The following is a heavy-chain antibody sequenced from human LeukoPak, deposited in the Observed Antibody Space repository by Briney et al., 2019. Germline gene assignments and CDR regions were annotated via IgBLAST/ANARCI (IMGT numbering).Heavy chain of an antibody. CDR1: GFTFSDYY. Sequence: GSLRLSCAASGFTFSDYYMSWIRQPPGKGLEWIGYIYYSGSTNYNPSLKSRATISVDTSKNQFSLKLSSVTAADTAVYYCARLENIVGAYYFDYWGQGTLVTVSS. CDR2: IYYSGST. V-gene: IGHV4-59*08. D-gene: IGHD1-26*01. CDR3: ARLENIVGAYYFDY. J-gene: IGHJ4*02.